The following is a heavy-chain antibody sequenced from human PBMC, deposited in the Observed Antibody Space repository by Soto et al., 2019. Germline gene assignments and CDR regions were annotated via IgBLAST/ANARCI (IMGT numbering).Heavy chain of an antibody. D-gene: IGHD6-13*01. J-gene: IGHJ4*02. CDR1: GYTFTNYA. Sequence: QVQLVQSGGELKKPGASVKVSCKASGYTFTNYAISWVRQAPGRGLEWMGWVNTYNGNPNYAQIFQGRVTMTTDTSTGTAYMALRSLKSDDSAIYYCARDSQYSTSWQRFASWGQGTLVTVSS. V-gene: IGHV1-18*01. CDR2: VNTYNGNP. CDR3: ARDSQYSTSWQRFAS.